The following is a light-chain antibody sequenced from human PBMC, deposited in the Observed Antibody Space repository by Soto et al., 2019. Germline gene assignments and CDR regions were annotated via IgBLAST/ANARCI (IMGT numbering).Light chain of an antibody. V-gene: IGKV1-39*01. CDR2: GAF. J-gene: IGKJ2*01. Sequence: DIQMTQSPSTLSASVGDSVTITCRASQIIANRLSWYQQKRGKAPNFXISGAFNLHSGVRSRFGGGGSGTDFTLTISSLQPEDFATYYCQQSYIIMYSFGQGTRLEIK. CDR1: QIIANR. CDR3: QQSYIIMYS.